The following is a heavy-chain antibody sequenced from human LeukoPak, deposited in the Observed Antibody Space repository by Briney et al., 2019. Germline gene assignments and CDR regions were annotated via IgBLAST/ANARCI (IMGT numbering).Heavy chain of an antibody. J-gene: IGHJ4*02. CDR3: APTISGRILEWLPIGGY. Sequence: ASVKVSCKASGDNFNSYVLTWVRQAPGQGLEWMGRIIPTLDVANFAQKFKGRVSITADTSTDTAYMELSSLRSEDMAVYYCAPTISGRILEWLPIGGYWGQGTLVTVSS. D-gene: IGHD3-3*01. CDR2: IIPTLDVA. CDR1: GDNFNSYV. V-gene: IGHV1-69*04.